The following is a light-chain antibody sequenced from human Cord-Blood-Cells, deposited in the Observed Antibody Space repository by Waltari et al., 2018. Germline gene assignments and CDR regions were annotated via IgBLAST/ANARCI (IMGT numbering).Light chain of an antibody. CDR1: SSNIGRNT. V-gene: IGLV1-44*01. Sequence: QSVLTQPPSASGTPGQRVTISCSGSSSNIGRNTVNWYRQLPGTAPKLLIYSNNQRPSGVPDRFSGSKSGTSASLAISVLQSEDETDYYCAAWDDSLNGVVFGGGTKLTVL. CDR3: AAWDDSLNGVV. J-gene: IGLJ2*01. CDR2: SNN.